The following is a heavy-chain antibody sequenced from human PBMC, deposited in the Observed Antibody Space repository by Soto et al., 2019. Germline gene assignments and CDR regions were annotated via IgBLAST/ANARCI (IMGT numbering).Heavy chain of an antibody. J-gene: IGHJ4*02. CDR3: ARVSVLSSDISGWYSYFCS. Sequence: QGQLVQSVAEVKKPGSSVKVCCKASCGTFSSYAISWVRQAPGQGREWMGGFIPIFGTANYAQRFLGRVTMTAGESTSKHDIELSSRRSEDKAVYYCARVSVLSSDISGWYSYFCSWGQGTPVTGSS. CDR2: FIPIFGTA. D-gene: IGHD6-19*01. V-gene: IGHV1-69*01. CDR1: CGTFSSYA.